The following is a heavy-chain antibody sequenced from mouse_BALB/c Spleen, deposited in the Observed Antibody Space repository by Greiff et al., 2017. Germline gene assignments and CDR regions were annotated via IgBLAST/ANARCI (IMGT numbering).Heavy chain of an antibody. J-gene: IGHJ3*01. CDR1: GYTFTDYN. Sequence: VQLQQSGPELVKPGALVKISCKASGYTFTDYNMDWVKQSHGKSLEWIGDINPNNGGTIYNQKFKGKATLTVDKSSSTAYMELRSLTSEDTAVYYCARASGSFFAYWGQGTLVTVSA. CDR3: ARASGSFFAY. D-gene: IGHD6-1*01. CDR2: INPNNGGT. V-gene: IGHV1-18*01.